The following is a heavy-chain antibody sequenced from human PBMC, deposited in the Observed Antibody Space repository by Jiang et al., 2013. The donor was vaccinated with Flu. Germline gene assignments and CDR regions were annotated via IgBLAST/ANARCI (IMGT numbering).Heavy chain of an antibody. CDR1: GDSVSSNSVA. CDR2: AYYRSKWYT. CDR3: ARGWKEEKTAIPDWYFDL. Sequence: SQTLSLTCAISGDSVSSNSVAWNWIRQSPSRGLEWLGRAYYRSKWYTDYAVSVQGRIAINPDTSKNQFSLQLNSVTPEDTAVYYCARGWKEEKTAIPDWYFDLWGRGTLVTVSS. J-gene: IGHJ2*01. D-gene: IGHD2-21*02. V-gene: IGHV6-1*01.